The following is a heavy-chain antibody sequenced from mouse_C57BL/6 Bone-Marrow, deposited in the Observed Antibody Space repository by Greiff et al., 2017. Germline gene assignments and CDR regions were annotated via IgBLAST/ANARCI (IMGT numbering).Heavy chain of an antibody. CDR2: IHPNSGST. CDR3: ARFLISAVVDYFDD. Sequence: QVQLQQPGAELVKPGASVKLSCKASGYTFTSYWMHWVKQRPGQGLEWIGIIHPNSGSTNYNEKFKSTATLTVDKSSSTAYMQLSSLTSEDSAFYDCARFLISAVVDYFDDWGQGTTLTVAS. V-gene: IGHV1-64*01. CDR1: GYTFTSYW. J-gene: IGHJ2*01. D-gene: IGHD1-1*01.